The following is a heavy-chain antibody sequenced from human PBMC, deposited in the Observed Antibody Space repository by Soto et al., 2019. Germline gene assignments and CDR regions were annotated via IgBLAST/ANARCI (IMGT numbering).Heavy chain of an antibody. CDR2: IYSGGST. CDR3: ARGRRDGYHYYFDY. J-gene: IGHJ4*02. Sequence: GGSPRLSCAASGFTVSSNYMSWVRQAPGKGLEWVSVIYSGGSTYYADSVKGRFTISRDNSKNTLYLQMNSLRAEDTAVYYCARGRRDGYHYYFDYWGQGTLVTVSS. CDR1: GFTVSSNY. D-gene: IGHD5-12*01. V-gene: IGHV3-53*01.